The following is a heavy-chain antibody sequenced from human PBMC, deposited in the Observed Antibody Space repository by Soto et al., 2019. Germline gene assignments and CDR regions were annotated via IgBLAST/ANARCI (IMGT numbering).Heavy chain of an antibody. V-gene: IGHV4-4*08. CDR2: MYTPGIT. CDR3: AREGSGPSFFDY. D-gene: IGHD3-10*01. Sequence: SLTLRVSGSVADGTSGAYDGGWIRKRAGKGLEWIGYMYTPGITVYNPSLKSRLTISVDKSQNQFSLKLSSVTAADMSLYYCAREGSGPSFFDYWGQATLVTLPS. CDR1: DGTSGAYD. J-gene: IGHJ4*02.